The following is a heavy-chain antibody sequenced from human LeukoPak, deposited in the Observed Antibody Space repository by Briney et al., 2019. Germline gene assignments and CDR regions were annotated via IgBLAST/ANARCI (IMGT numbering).Heavy chain of an antibody. CDR2: IKQDGSAK. D-gene: IGHD2-2*01. CDR1: GYIFSTYW. Sequence: GGSLRLSCVGSGYIFSTYWMNWVRQAPGKGLEWVANIKQDGSAKYHVDSVKGRFTISRDNAKNSLYLQMDSLRVEDTAVYYCARGRECSGTGCYLPCIYWGQRILVTVSS. V-gene: IGHV3-7*01. J-gene: IGHJ4*02. CDR3: ARGRECSGTGCYLPCIY.